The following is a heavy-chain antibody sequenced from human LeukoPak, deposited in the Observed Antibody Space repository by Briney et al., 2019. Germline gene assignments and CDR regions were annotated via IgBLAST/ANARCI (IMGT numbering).Heavy chain of an antibody. D-gene: IGHD6-19*01. CDR1: GGSMSTYY. CDR2: VYSSGST. CDR3: ARESWGIALAPFDP. Sequence: PSETLSLTCTVSGGSMSTYYWSWIRQPAGKGLEWIGHVYSSGSTNYNPSLKSRLTMSVDTSKNQFSLKLTSVTAADTAVYYCARESWGIALAPFDPRGQGTLVTVSS. J-gene: IGHJ5*02. V-gene: IGHV4-4*07.